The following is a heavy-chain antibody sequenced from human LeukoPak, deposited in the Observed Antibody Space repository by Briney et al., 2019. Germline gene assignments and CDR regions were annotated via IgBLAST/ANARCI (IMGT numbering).Heavy chain of an antibody. CDR3: ARRSSGWFLDAFDI. J-gene: IGHJ3*02. Sequence: ASVKVSCKASGYTFTDYYMHWVRQAPGQGLEWMGWINPNSGGTNYAQKFQGRVTMTRDTSISTAYMELSRLRSDDTAVHYCARRSSGWFLDAFDIWGQGTMVTVSS. D-gene: IGHD6-19*01. CDR2: INPNSGGT. V-gene: IGHV1-2*02. CDR1: GYTFTDYY.